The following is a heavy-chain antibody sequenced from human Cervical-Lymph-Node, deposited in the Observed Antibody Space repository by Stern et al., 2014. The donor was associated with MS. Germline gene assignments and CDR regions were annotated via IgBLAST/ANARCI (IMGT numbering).Heavy chain of an antibody. CDR2: MSLVGGNQ. V-gene: IGHV3-30*03. J-gene: IGHJ6*02. Sequence: VQLVESGGGVVQPGRSLTLSCAASGFSLSNSGMNWVRQAPGKGLEWVAVMSLVGGNQKYGDSVKGRFSISRDMANNTLFLQMNSLRPEDTAVYYCMGVGDAMHVWGQGTTVIVSS. CDR3: MGVGDAMHV. CDR1: GFSLSNSG.